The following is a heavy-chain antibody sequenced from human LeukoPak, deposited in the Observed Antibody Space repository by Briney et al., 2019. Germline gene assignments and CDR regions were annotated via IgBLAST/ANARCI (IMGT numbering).Heavy chain of an antibody. CDR3: ARGRMTIFGVVIGRAFDY. CDR1: GGSISSSNYY. J-gene: IGHJ4*02. D-gene: IGHD3-3*01. V-gene: IGHV4-39*07. Sequence: SETLSLTYTVSGGSISSSNYYWGWIRQPPGKGLEWIASIYYTGSTYYNPSLKSRVTISVDTSKNQFSLKLSSVTAADTAVYYCARGRMTIFGVVIGRAFDYWGQGTLVTVSS. CDR2: IYYTGST.